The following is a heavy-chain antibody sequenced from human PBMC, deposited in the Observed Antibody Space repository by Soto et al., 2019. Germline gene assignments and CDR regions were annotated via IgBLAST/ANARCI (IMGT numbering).Heavy chain of an antibody. CDR2: IYYSGST. CDR3: ARLTRGDSSSSRDY. CDR1: GGSISSSSYY. V-gene: IGHV4-39*01. Sequence: QLQLQESGPGLVKPSETLSLTCTVSGGSISSSSYYWGWIRQPPRKGLEWIGSIYYSGSTYYNPSLKSRVTISVDTSKNQFSLKLSSVTAADTAVYYCARLTRGDSSSSRDYWGQGTLVTVSS. D-gene: IGHD6-13*01. J-gene: IGHJ4*02.